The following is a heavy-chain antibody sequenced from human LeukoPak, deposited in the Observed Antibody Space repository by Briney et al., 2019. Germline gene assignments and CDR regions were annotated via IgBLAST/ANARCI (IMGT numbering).Heavy chain of an antibody. J-gene: IGHJ4*02. Sequence: ASVTVSCKASGYTLTDHYMHWVRQAPGQGLEWMGWINPSSGDTNYSQKFQGRVTMTRVTSISTAYMELSRLTSDDTAIYYCARDWRGSYFPDFWGQGTLVTVFS. CDR1: GYTLTDHY. V-gene: IGHV1-2*02. CDR3: ARDWRGSYFPDF. CDR2: INPSSGDT. D-gene: IGHD1-26*01.